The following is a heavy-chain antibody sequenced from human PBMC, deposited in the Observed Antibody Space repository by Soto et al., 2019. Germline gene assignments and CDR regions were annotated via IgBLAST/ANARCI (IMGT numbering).Heavy chain of an antibody. CDR3: SRDRTGNSGYSYGPFDY. CDR2: IRSRSYGGTT. D-gene: IGHD5-18*01. J-gene: IGHJ4*02. Sequence: HPGGSLRLSCSASGFSFGASAMTWFRQAPGKGLEWIGVIRSRSYGGTTQYAASVRGRFSISRDDSRTIAYLHMNSLKTEDTAVYYCSRDRTGNSGYSYGPFDYWGQGILVTVSS. V-gene: IGHV3-49*03. CDR1: GFSFGASA.